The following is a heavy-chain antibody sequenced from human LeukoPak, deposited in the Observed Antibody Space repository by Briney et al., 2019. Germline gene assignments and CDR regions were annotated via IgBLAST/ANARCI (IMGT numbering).Heavy chain of an antibody. D-gene: IGHD1-26*01. CDR3: AKDPIVGVTGDY. CDR2: ISGSGGST. V-gene: IGHV3-23*01. J-gene: IGHJ4*02. Sequence: GGSLGLSCAASGFTFSSYAMSWVRQAPGKGLEWVSAISGSGGSTYYADSVKGRFTISRDNSKNTLYLQMNSLRAEDTAVYYCAKDPIVGVTGDYWGQGTLVTVSS. CDR1: GFTFSSYA.